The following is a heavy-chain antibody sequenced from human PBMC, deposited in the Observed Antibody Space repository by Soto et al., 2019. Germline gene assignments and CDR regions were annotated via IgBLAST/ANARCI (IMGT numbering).Heavy chain of an antibody. CDR2: MNPNSGNT. CDR1: GYTFTSYD. J-gene: IGHJ6*02. D-gene: IGHD3-22*01. Sequence: QVQLVQSGAEVKKPGASVKVSCKASGYTFTSYDINWVRQATGQGLEWMGWMNPNSGNTGYAQKFQGRVTMTRNTSISTAYMELSSLRSEDTAVYYCARGTVYYDSSGYYFEPYYYYGMDVWGQGTTVTVSS. CDR3: ARGTVYYDSSGYYFEPYYYYGMDV. V-gene: IGHV1-8*01.